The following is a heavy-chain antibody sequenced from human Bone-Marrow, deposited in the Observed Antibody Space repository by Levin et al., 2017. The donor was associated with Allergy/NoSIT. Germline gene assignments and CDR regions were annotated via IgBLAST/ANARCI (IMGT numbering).Heavy chain of an antibody. Sequence: AGESLKISCKASGYTFTSYWISWVRQMPGRGLEWMSKIDPRDSNTNYSPSFEGRVIVSVDKSITTAYLQWTSLKASDTAMYFCATGPDGSGRMNFWGQGTLVTVSS. D-gene: IGHD3-10*01. V-gene: IGHV5-10-1*01. J-gene: IGHJ4*02. CDR2: IDPRDSNT. CDR3: ATGPDGSGRMNF. CDR1: GYTFTSYW.